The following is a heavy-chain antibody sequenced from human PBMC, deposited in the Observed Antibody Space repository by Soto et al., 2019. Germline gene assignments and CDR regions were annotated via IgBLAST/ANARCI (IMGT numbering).Heavy chain of an antibody. D-gene: IGHD3-22*01. CDR1: GGSISSSSYY. CDR3: ASSVVTSSVRWFDP. J-gene: IGHJ5*02. Sequence: PSETLSLTCTVSGGSISSSSYYWGWIRQPPGKGLEWIGSIYYSGSTYYNPSLKSRVSISVDTSKNQFSLKLSSVTAADTAVYYCASSVVTSSVRWFDPWGQGTLVTVSS. CDR2: IYYSGST. V-gene: IGHV4-39*01.